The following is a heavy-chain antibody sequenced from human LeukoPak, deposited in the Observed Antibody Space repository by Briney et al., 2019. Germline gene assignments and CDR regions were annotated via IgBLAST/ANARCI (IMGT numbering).Heavy chain of an antibody. Sequence: SGPTLVNPTQTLTLTCTFSGFSLSTSGVGVGWIRQPPGKALEWLALIYSDDDKRYSPSLKSRLTITNDTSRNQVVLTMTNMDPVDTATYYCAHRRDDYGDSDAFDIWGQGTMVTVSS. CDR1: GFSLSTSGVG. CDR3: AHRRDDYGDSDAFDI. J-gene: IGHJ3*02. D-gene: IGHD4-17*01. CDR2: IYSDDDK. V-gene: IGHV2-5*02.